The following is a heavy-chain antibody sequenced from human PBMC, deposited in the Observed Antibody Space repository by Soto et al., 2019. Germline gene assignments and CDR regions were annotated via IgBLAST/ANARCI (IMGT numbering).Heavy chain of an antibody. CDR2: IWYDGSNK. Sequence: GGXLRXXCAASGXXFSSXGMHWXXXAPXKGXXXLAVIWYDGSNKYYADSVKGRFTISRDNSKNTLYLQMNSLRAEDTAVYYCARGELLLWFGELLDHDAFDIWGQGTMVTVSS. CDR3: ARGELLLWFGELLDHDAFDI. CDR1: GXXFSSXG. V-gene: IGHV3-33*01. D-gene: IGHD3-10*01. J-gene: IGHJ3*02.